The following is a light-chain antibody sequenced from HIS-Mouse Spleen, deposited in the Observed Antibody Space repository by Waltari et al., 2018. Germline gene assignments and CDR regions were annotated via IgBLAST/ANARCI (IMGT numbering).Light chain of an antibody. CDR2: EDS. V-gene: IGLV3-10*01. CDR3: YSTDSSGNHRV. J-gene: IGLJ2*01. Sequence: SYELTQPPSVSVSPGQTARITCSGDALPKKYAYWYQQKSGQAPVLVTYEDSKRPSGIPGRCFGSSSGTMATLTISGAQVEDEADYYCYSTDSSGNHRVFGGGTKLTVL. CDR1: ALPKKY.